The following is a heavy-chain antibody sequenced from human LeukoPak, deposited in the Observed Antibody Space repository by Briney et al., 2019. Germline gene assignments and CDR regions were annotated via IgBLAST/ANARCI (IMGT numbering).Heavy chain of an antibody. CDR1: GGSISSGDFP. J-gene: IGHJ4*02. V-gene: IGHV4-30-2*01. Sequence: PSQTLSLTCAVSGGSISSGDFPWSWIRQPPGKGLEWIGYIFHTGHTSYNPSLKSRVTISVDTSKNQFSLKLSSVTAADTAVYYCARGRRGYDILTGYYRPAHPHFDYWGQGTLVTVSS. D-gene: IGHD3-9*01. CDR3: ARGRRGYDILTGYYRPAHPHFDY. CDR2: IFHTGHT.